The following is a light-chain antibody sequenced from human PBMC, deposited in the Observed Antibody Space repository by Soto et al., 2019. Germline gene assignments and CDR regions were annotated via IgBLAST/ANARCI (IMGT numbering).Light chain of an antibody. J-gene: IGKJ3*01. CDR2: GAS. CDR1: QTISDNY. V-gene: IGKV3-20*01. CDR3: QQYGSSPEIS. Sequence: DIVLTQSPGTLSLSPGERATLSCRASQTISDNYLAWYQQKPGQSPRLLISGASIRAPGIPDSFSGSGSETDFTLTISRLEPEDFAFYYCQQYGSSPEISFGPGTKVDIK.